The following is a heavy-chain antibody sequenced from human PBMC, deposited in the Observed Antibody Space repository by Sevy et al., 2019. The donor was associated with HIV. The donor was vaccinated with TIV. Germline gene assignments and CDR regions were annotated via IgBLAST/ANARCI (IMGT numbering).Heavy chain of an antibody. D-gene: IGHD6-25*01. CDR1: GFTFSSYG. CDR2: IRYDGSNK. J-gene: IGHJ5*02. CDR3: AKESRTIPLGPVSSGWNR. Sequence: GGSLRLSCAASGFTFSSYGMHWVRQAPGKGLEWVAFIRYDGSNKYYADSVKGRFTIYRDNSKNTLYLQMNSLRAEDTAEYYCAKESRTIPLGPVSSGWNRWGQGTLVTISS. V-gene: IGHV3-30*02.